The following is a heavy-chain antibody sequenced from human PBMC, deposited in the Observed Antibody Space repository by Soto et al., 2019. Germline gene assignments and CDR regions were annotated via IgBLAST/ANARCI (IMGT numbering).Heavy chain of an antibody. J-gene: IGHJ4*02. CDR2: MSGSSSTT. CDR1: GFTFSDYY. Sequence: GGSLRLSCAASGFTFSDYYMSWVRQAPGGGLEWVSSMSGSSSTTYYADSVRGRFTISRARSKNTLYLQMSSLRAEDTALYYCAKNQERELPRVIDFWGQGTLVTVSS. CDR3: AKNQERELPRVIDF. D-gene: IGHD1-7*01. V-gene: IGHV3-23*01.